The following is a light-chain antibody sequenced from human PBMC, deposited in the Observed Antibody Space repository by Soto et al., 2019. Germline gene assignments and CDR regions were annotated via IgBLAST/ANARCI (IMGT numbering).Light chain of an antibody. CDR2: EVS. Sequence: QSVLTQPPSASGSPGQSVAISCTGTSSDVGGYNYVSWYQQHTGKAPKLLLYEVSKRPSGISNRFSGSKSGNTASLTISGLQAEDEADYYCSSFTRITTLVFGTGTKLTVL. CDR3: SSFTRITTLV. V-gene: IGLV2-14*01. J-gene: IGLJ1*01. CDR1: SSDVGGYNY.